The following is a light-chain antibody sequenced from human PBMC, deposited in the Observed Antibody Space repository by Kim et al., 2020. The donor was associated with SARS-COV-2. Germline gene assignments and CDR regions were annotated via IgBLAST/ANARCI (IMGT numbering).Light chain of an antibody. CDR3: QQDYNLPMYT. CDR2: GAS. V-gene: IGKV3D-7*01. CDR1: QSVSSSY. J-gene: IGKJ2*01. Sequence: PGERVTLSCRASQSVSSSYLTWYQQKPGQAPRLLIYGASTRVTGIPARFSGSGSGTDFTLTISSLQPEDFAVYYCQQDYNLPMYTFGQGTKLEI.